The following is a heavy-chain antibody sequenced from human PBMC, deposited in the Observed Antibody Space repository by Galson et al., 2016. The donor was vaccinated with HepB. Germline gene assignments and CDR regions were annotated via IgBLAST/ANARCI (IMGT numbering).Heavy chain of an antibody. CDR1: GFTFSSYA. CDR3: AREGLSDYGDYKYYYYALDV. V-gene: IGHV3-30*04. D-gene: IGHD4-17*01. J-gene: IGHJ6*02. Sequence: SLRLSCAASGFTFSSYAMHWVRQAPGKGLEWVAVISYDGSYESYAGAVKGRFTISRDNFKNTLYLHLNSLRAEETAVYYCAREGLSDYGDYKYYYYALDVWGQGTTVTVSS. CDR2: ISYDGSYE.